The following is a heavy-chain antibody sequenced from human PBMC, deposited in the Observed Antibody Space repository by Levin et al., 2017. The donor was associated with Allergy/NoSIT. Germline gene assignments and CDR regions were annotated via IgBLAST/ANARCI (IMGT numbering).Heavy chain of an antibody. Sequence: SETLSLSCTVSGGSISSSSYYWGWIRQPPGKGLEWIGSIFYSGGTYYNPSLRSRVTISVDTSKNQFSLRLSSVTATDTAVYYCARVGSGSFPPDDWGQGTLVTVSS. V-gene: IGHV4-39*01. CDR1: GGSISSSSYY. J-gene: IGHJ4*02. D-gene: IGHD3-10*01. CDR3: ARVGSGSFPPDD. CDR2: IFYSGGT.